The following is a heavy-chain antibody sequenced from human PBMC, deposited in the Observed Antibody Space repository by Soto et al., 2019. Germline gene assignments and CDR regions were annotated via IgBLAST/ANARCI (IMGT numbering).Heavy chain of an antibody. D-gene: IGHD1-7*01. V-gene: IGHV3-23*01. CDR1: GFTFSGYA. CDR3: VRNFDGTSSVFDD. J-gene: IGHJ4*02. CDR2: ISANGGRT. Sequence: EVQLSESGGGLVQPGGSLRLSCAASGFTFSGYAMNWVRQAPGKGLEWVSGISANGGRTSYADSVSGRFTISRDNSRNTMYVQMNSLRAEDSAMYYCVRNFDGTSSVFDDWGQGTLVTVSS.